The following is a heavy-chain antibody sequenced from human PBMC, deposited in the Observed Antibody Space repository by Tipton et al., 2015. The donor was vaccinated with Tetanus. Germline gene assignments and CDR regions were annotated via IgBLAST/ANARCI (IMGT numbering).Heavy chain of an antibody. CDR2: ISNSGRT. CDR3: ARANYNFAKKGPFDS. Sequence: LRLSCIVSGGSMSGSGHYGAWVRQSPGKGLEWLAYISNSGRTNSNYDLKSRITISQDTSKNQFSLSLTSVTAADTAVYYCARANYNFAKKGPFDSWGQGTQVIVSS. J-gene: IGHJ4*02. V-gene: IGHV4-61*08. D-gene: IGHD3-3*01. CDR1: GGSMSGSGHY.